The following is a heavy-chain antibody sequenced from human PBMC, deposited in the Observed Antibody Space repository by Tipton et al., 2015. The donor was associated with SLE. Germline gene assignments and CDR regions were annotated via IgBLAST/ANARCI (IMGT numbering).Heavy chain of an antibody. V-gene: IGHV3-53*05. CDR2: IHFGGST. D-gene: IGHD1-1*01. CDR1: GLTVSSNS. CDR3: AILDTTPSSF. J-gene: IGHJ4*02. Sequence: SLRLSCAASGLTVSSNSMSWVRQAPGKGLEWVSVIHFGGSTFYVASVKGRFTISRDISKNTLYLQMDNLGTEDTALYYCAILDTTPSSFWGQGTLVTVSS.